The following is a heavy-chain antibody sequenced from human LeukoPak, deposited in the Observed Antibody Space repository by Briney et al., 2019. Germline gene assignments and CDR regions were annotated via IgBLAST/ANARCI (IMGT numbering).Heavy chain of an antibody. CDR1: GYTFTGYY. Sequence: GASVKVSCKASGYTFTGYYMHWVRQAPGQGLEWMGWINPNSGGTNYAQKFQGRVTMTRDTSISTAYMELSRLRSDDTAVYYCARDESIAAAGDGMDVWGQGTTVTVSS. V-gene: IGHV1-2*02. D-gene: IGHD6-13*01. CDR2: INPNSGGT. J-gene: IGHJ6*02. CDR3: ARDESIAAAGDGMDV.